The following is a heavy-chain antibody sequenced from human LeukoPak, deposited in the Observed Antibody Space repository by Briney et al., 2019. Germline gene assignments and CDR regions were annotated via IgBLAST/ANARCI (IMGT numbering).Heavy chain of an antibody. CDR1: GYTFTSYD. V-gene: IGHV1-69*13. Sequence: GASVKVSCKASGYTFTSYDISWVRQATGQGLEWMGGIIPIFGTANYAQKFQGRVTITADESTSTAYMELSSLRSEDTAVYYCARAPVTYYYDNHLGYFDYWGQGTLVTVSS. D-gene: IGHD3-22*01. CDR3: ARAPVTYYYDNHLGYFDY. CDR2: IIPIFGTA. J-gene: IGHJ4*02.